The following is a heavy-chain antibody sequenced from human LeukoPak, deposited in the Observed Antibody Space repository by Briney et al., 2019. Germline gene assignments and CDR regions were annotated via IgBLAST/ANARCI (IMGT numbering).Heavy chain of an antibody. V-gene: IGHV4-61*01. CDR3: ARVLSDADAFDI. CDR1: GGSVSSGSYY. J-gene: IGHJ3*02. CDR2: IYYSGST. Sequence: SETLSLTCTVSGGSVSSGSYYWSWIRQPPGKGLEWIGYIYYSGSTNYNPSLKSRVTISVDTSKNQFSLKLSSVTAADTAVYYCARVLSDADAFDIWGQGTMVTDSS.